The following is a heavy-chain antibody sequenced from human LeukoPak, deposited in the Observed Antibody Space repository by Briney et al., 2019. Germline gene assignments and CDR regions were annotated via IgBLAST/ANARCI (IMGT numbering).Heavy chain of an antibody. CDR2: IYSGGST. CDR3: ARDSSGWYYFDY. D-gene: IGHD6-19*01. V-gene: IGHV3-53*01. CDR1: GFTFSSNY. J-gene: IGHJ4*02. Sequence: GGSLRLSCAASGFTFSSNYMSWVRQAPEKGLEWVSVIYSGGSTYYADSVKGRFTISRDNSKNTLYLQMNSLRAEDTAVYYCARDSSGWYYFDYWGQGTLVTVSS.